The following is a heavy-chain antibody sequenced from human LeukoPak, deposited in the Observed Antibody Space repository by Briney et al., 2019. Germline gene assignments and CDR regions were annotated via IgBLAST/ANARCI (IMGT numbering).Heavy chain of an antibody. CDR3: ARVRDGYNLVFDY. J-gene: IGHJ4*02. CDR2: VYSSGNT. D-gene: IGHD5-24*01. V-gene: IGHV4-39*07. CDR1: GASITSSNYY. Sequence: SETLSLTCAVSGASITSSNYYWGWVRQSPGKGPEWIGNVYSSGNTYYNASLKSRVTMYIDTSKNQFFLKLSSVTAADTAVYYCARVRDGYNLVFDYWGQGTLVTVSS.